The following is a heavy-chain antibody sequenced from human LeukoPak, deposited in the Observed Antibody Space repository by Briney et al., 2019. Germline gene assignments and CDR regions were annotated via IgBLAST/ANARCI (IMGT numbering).Heavy chain of an antibody. J-gene: IGHJ4*02. CDR2: LNPNSGNT. CDR3: ARVQRVKFPLKYYFDY. D-gene: IGHD3-10*01. CDR1: GYSFTSYD. V-gene: IGHV1-8*01. Sequence: ASVKLSCKASGYSFTSYDINWVRQATGQGLEWMGWLNPNSGNTVYAQKFQGRVTMTRTTSISTAYMELNSLRSEDTAVYYCARVQRVKFPLKYYFDYWGQGTLVTVSS.